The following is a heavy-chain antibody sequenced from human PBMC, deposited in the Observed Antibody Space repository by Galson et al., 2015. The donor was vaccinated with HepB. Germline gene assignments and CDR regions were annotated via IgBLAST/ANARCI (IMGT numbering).Heavy chain of an antibody. CDR2: ISSSSSTI. V-gene: IGHV3-48*01. CDR1: GFTFSSYS. D-gene: IGHD2-21*02. J-gene: IGHJ4*02. Sequence: SLRLSCAASGFTFSSYSMNWVRQAPGKGLEWVSYISSSSSTIYYADSVKGRFTISRDNAKNSLYLQMNSLRAEDTAVYYCARGYCGGDCYSFDYWGQGTLVTVSS. CDR3: ARGYCGGDCYSFDY.